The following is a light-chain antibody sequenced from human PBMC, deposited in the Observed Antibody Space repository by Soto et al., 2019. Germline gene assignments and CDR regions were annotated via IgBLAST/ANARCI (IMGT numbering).Light chain of an antibody. J-gene: IGLJ1*01. Sequence: QCALTQPASVSGAPGQSITISCTGTSSDVGGYNFVSWYQQYPGKAPQLVIYDVTNRPSGVSDRFSGFKSANTASLTISGLQAEDEADYYCTSYTSSSTYVFGTGTRSP. CDR2: DVT. V-gene: IGLV2-14*01. CDR1: SSDVGGYNF. CDR3: TSYTSSSTYV.